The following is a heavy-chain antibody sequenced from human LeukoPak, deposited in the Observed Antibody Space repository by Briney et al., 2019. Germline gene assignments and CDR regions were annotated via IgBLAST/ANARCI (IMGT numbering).Heavy chain of an antibody. Sequence: PGGSLKISCKGSGYSFTSYWIGWVRPMPGKGLEWMGIIYPGDSDTRYSPSFQGQVTISADKSISTAYLQWSSLKASDTAMYYCARPTAGIAVAGPLTYYFDYWGQGTLVTVSS. CDR2: IYPGDSDT. CDR3: ARPTAGIAVAGPLTYYFDY. V-gene: IGHV5-51*01. CDR1: GYSFTSYW. J-gene: IGHJ4*02. D-gene: IGHD6-19*01.